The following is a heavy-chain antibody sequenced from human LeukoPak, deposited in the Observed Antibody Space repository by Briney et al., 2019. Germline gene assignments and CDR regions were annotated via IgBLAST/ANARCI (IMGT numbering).Heavy chain of an antibody. CDR3: ARVTRGSGYYYNDY. J-gene: IGHJ4*02. D-gene: IGHD3-22*01. Sequence: ASVKVSCKASGYTFTGYYMHWVRQAPGQGREWMGWINPNSGGTNYAQKFQGRVTMTRDTSISTAYMELSRLRSDDTAVYYCARVTRGSGYYYNDYWGQGTLVTVSS. CDR2: INPNSGGT. CDR1: GYTFTGYY. V-gene: IGHV1-2*02.